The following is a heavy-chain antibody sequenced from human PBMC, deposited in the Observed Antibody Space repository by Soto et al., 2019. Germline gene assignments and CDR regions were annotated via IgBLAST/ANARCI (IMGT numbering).Heavy chain of an antibody. D-gene: IGHD1-26*01. V-gene: IGHV1-69*01. CDR3: ARDDHYRNRSNYYSYGSDV. Sequence: QVQLVQSGAEVKKPGSSVKVSCKASGGTFSSYAISWVRQAPGQGLEWMGGIIPIFGTANYAQKFQGRVTVTGVQSTSTANMGLSSLGSEDTAVYYCARDDHYRNRSNYYSYGSDVWGRGTT. J-gene: IGHJ6*02. CDR1: GGTFSSYA. CDR2: IIPIFGTA.